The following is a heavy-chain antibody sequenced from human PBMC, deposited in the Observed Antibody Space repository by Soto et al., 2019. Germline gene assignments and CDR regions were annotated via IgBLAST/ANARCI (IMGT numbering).Heavy chain of an antibody. CDR3: ARAPKVSGSSETRLDF. J-gene: IGHJ4*02. Sequence: ETLSLPCSLYSGSLSGYYWSWIRQPAGKGLEWIGEISHSGNTNYSPSLKSRVSISIDTSKKQFSLNLASVSAADTAVYYCARAPKVSGSSETRLDFWGQGTLVTVYS. D-gene: IGHD6-6*01. V-gene: IGHV4-34*01. CDR2: ISHSGNT. CDR1: SGSLSGYY.